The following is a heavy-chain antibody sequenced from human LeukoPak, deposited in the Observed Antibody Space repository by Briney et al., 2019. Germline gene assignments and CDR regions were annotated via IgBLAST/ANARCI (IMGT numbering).Heavy chain of an antibody. J-gene: IGHJ4*02. Sequence: SETLSLTCTVSGVSISSSNSYWGWIRQPPGKGLEWIGSIYYTGNTYYNASLKSRVTISIDTSNNQISLRPISVTATDTAMYYCARQTGSGLFTLPGGQGTLVTVSS. CDR2: IYYTGNT. V-gene: IGHV4-39*01. D-gene: IGHD3/OR15-3a*01. CDR3: ARQTGSGLFTLP. CDR1: GVSISSSNSY.